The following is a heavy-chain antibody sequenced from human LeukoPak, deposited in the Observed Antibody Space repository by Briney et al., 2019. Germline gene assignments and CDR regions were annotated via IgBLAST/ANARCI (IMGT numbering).Heavy chain of an antibody. CDR1: GFTFSSYA. J-gene: IGHJ1*01. CDR3: AKGEGRYEAEYFQH. CDR2: ISGSGGNT. D-gene: IGHD1-14*01. Sequence: GGSLRLSCAASGFTFSSYAMSWVRQAPGKGLEWVSAISGSGGNTYYADSVKGRFTISRDNSKNTLYLQMNSLRAEDTAVYYCAKGEGRYEAEYFQHWGQGTLVTVSS. V-gene: IGHV3-23*01.